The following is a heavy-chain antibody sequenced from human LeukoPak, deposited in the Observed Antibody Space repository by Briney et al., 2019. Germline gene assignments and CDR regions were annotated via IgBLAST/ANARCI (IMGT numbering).Heavy chain of an antibody. CDR2: INAGNGNT. CDR1: GYTFTSYA. V-gene: IGHV1-3*01. D-gene: IGHD6-13*01. Sequence: ASVKVSCKASGYTFTSYAMHWVRQAPGQRLEWMGWINAGNGNTKYSQKFQGRVTITRDTSASTAYMELSSLRSEDTAVYYCARGDGAAGRVFDYWGQGTLVNVPS. J-gene: IGHJ4*02. CDR3: ARGDGAAGRVFDY.